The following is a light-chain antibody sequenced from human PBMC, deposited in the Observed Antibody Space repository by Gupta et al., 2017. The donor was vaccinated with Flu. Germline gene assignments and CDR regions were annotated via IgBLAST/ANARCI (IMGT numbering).Light chain of an antibody. Sequence: DIQMTQSPSSLSAYVGDRVTITCRASQSISNYLNWYQQQPGKAPKVLIYAASSLQSGVPSRFRGSGSGTDFTLTISSLQPEDFATYYCQQSDSTPRTFGQGTKLEIK. CDR1: QSISNY. CDR2: AAS. CDR3: QQSDSTPRT. V-gene: IGKV1-39*01. J-gene: IGKJ2*01.